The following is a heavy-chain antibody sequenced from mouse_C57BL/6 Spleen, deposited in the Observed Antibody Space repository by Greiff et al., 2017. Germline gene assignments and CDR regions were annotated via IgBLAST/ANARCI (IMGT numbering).Heavy chain of an antibody. J-gene: IGHJ1*03. CDR3: ASHSSLSNYRTSV. D-gene: IGHD2-5*01. CDR2: IDPEAGET. Sequence: VLLQQSGAELVQPGASVKLSCTASGFNIKDYYMHWVKQRTEKGLEWIGWIDPEAGETKYAPKFQGKATITAATSTNTAYLQLISLTSEDAAVYYCASHSSLSNYRTSVWGTGTTVTVSS. V-gene: IGHV14-2*01. CDR1: GFNIKDYY.